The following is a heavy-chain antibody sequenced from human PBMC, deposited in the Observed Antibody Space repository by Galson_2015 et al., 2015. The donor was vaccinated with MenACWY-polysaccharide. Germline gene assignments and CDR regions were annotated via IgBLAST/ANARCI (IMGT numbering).Heavy chain of an antibody. CDR2: ISSDGSST. Sequence: SLRLSCAASGFTFSTYWMHWVRQAPGKGLVWVSRISSDGSSTSYADSVKGRSTISRDNAKNTLYLQLNSLRAEDTAVYFCARGGGTELDDWGQRTLVTVSS. J-gene: IGHJ4*02. V-gene: IGHV3-74*01. D-gene: IGHD3-16*01. CDR3: ARGGGTELDD. CDR1: GFTFSTYW.